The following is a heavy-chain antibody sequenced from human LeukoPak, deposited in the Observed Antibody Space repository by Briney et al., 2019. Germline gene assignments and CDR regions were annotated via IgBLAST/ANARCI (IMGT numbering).Heavy chain of an antibody. CDR3: ARGPPNWGFDF. CDR1: GYTFTSYD. CDR2: MSPNSGDP. Sequence: ASVKVSCKASGYTFTSYDINWVRHATGQGLEWMGWMSPNSGDPGYAQKFQGRVTMTRDTSISTAYMELTSLRSEDTAIYYCARGPPNWGFDFWGQGALVTVSS. V-gene: IGHV1-8*01. J-gene: IGHJ4*02. D-gene: IGHD7-27*01.